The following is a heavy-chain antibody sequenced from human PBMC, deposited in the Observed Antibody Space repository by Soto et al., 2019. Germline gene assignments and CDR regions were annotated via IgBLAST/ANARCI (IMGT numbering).Heavy chain of an antibody. D-gene: IGHD6-19*01. CDR2: ISYDGSNK. V-gene: IGHV3-30-3*01. CDR1: GFTFSSYA. J-gene: IGHJ6*02. Sequence: QVQLVESGGGVVQPGRSLRLSGAASGFTFSSYAMHWVRQAPGKGLEWVAVISYDGSNKYYADSVKGRFTISRDNSKNTLYLQMNSLRAEDTAVYYCAREGVAGSLNYYYGMDVWGQGTTVTVSS. CDR3: AREGVAGSLNYYYGMDV.